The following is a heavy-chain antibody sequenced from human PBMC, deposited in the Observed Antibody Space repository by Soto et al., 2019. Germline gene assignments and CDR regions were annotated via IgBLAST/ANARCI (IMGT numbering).Heavy chain of an antibody. D-gene: IGHD6-13*01. Sequence: SPSLSLTCAISGDSVSCNSVAWNWISQSPSRGLEWVGRTYYRSKWYNDSAVSVKSRITINPDTSQNQFPLQLNSVTPEDTAVYYCARQTAAQGMDVWGQGTTVTVSS. CDR2: TYYRSKWYN. CDR1: GDSVSCNSVA. J-gene: IGHJ6*02. CDR3: ARQTAAQGMDV. V-gene: IGHV6-1*01.